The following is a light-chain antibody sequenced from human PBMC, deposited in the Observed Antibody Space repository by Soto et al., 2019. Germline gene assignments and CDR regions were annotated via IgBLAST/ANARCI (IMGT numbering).Light chain of an antibody. J-gene: IGKJ4*01. V-gene: IGKV3-11*01. CDR3: QQRSNWPPALT. CDR1: QSVRSN. CDR2: DAS. Sequence: EVVVTQFPVILSVSPGERATLSCRASQSVRSNLAWYQQKPGQAPRLLIYDASNRATGIPARFSGSGSGTDFTLTISSLEPEDFAVYYCQQRSNWPPALTFGGGTKVDIK.